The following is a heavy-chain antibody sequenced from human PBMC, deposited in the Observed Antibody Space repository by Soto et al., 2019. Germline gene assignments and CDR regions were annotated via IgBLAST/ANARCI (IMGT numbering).Heavy chain of an antibody. CDR2: ITTSSSTI. CDR3: ARRAV. V-gene: IGHV3-48*01. Sequence: EVQLVESGGGLVQPGGSLRLSCAASGFTFSPYSMNWVRQAPGKGLEWISYITTSSSTIYYADSVKGRFTISRDNAKNSMYLQMNSLIVEDTAVYYCARRAVWGQGTTVTVS. CDR1: GFTFSPYS. J-gene: IGHJ6*02.